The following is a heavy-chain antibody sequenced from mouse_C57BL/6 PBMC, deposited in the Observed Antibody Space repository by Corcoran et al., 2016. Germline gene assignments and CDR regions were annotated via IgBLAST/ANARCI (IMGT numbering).Heavy chain of an antibody. Sequence: EVQLQQSVPVLEKPGASVKMSCKASGYTFTYYYMNWVKQSHGKSLEWMGVINPYNGGTSYNQKFKCKATLTVDKSSSTAYMELNSLTSEDSAVYYCAGGSGSWAMDYWGQGTSVTVSS. CDR2: INPYNGGT. CDR1: GYTFTYYY. V-gene: IGHV1-19*01. D-gene: IGHD4-1*01. CDR3: AGGSGSWAMDY. J-gene: IGHJ4*01.